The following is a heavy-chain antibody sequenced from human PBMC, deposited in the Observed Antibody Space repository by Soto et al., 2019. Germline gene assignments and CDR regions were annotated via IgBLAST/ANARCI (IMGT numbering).Heavy chain of an antibody. D-gene: IGHD3-9*01. CDR3: VKDSYYDILTGFSYFDY. CDR2: ISWSGGDK. CDR1: GFTFDNYA. V-gene: IGHV3-9*01. J-gene: IGHJ4*02. Sequence: EVQLVESGGDLVQPGRSLRLACAASGFTFDNYAMHWVRQLPGKGLEWVSGISWSGGDKAYAASVKGRCSISRDNATKSLYLHIDSLSLEDTAVYYCVKDSYYDILTGFSYFDYWGRGTPVTVSS.